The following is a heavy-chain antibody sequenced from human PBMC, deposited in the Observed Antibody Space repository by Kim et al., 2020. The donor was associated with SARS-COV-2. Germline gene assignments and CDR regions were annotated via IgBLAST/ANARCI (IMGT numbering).Heavy chain of an antibody. CDR3: AREAGWELLKGVIDY. Sequence: SETLSLTCTVSGGSVSSGSYYWSWIRQPPGKGLEWIGYIYYSGSTNYNPSLKSRVTISVDTSKNQFSLKLSSVTAADTAVYYCAREAGWELLKGVIDYWGQGTLVTVSS. J-gene: IGHJ4*02. D-gene: IGHD1-26*01. CDR1: GGSVSSGSYY. CDR2: IYYSGST. V-gene: IGHV4-61*01.